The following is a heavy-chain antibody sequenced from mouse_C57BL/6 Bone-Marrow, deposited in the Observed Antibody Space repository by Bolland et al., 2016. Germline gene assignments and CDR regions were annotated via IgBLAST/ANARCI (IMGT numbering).Heavy chain of an antibody. CDR3: AKHDGYPFAY. V-gene: IGHV2-9*01. J-gene: IGHJ3*01. D-gene: IGHD2-3*01. CDR2: GGGSI. Sequence: GGGSINYNSALMSRLSISKDNSKSQVFLKMNSLQTDDTAMYYCAKHDGYPFAYWGQGTLV.